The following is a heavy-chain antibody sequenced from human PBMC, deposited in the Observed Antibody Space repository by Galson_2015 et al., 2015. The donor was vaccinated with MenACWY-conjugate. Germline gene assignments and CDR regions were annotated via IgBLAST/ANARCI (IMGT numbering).Heavy chain of an antibody. J-gene: IGHJ4*02. CDR1: GYSFTTYW. V-gene: IGHV5-51*03. CDR2: IWPGDSDT. CDR3: ARRPAGVPAAFQLFDY. D-gene: IGHD6-13*01. Sequence: QSGAEVKKPGESLKISCKGSGYSFTTYWIGWVRQMPGKGLEWMGIIWPGDSDTRYSPSFQGQVTISADKSLSTAYLQWSSLKASDTAMYYCARRPAGVPAAFQLFDYWGLGTLVTVSS.